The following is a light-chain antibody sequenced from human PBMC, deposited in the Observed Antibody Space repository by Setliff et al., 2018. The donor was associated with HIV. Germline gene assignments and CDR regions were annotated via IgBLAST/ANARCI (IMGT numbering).Light chain of an antibody. V-gene: IGLV3-21*04. CDR2: YDS. CDR1: NIGRKS. J-gene: IGLJ1*01. CDR3: QVWDSSSDHSYV. Sequence: SYALTQPPSVSVAPGKTARITCGGNNIGRKSVHWYQQKPGQAPVLVIYYDSDRPSGIPERFSGSNSGNTATLTISRDEAGDGADYYCQVWDSSSDHSYVFGTGTKV.